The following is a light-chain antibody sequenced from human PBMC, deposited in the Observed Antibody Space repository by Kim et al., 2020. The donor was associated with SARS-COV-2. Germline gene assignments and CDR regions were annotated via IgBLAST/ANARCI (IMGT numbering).Light chain of an antibody. J-gene: IGLJ3*02. Sequence: SYELTQPPSVSVPPGQTARITCSGDALPKKYAYWYQQKSGQAPALVIYEDTKRPSGLPERFSGSSSGKMATLTIRGAQVEDEGDYYCYSTDSSGNHRVFGGGTQLTVL. CDR2: EDT. CDR1: ALPKKY. V-gene: IGLV3-10*01. CDR3: YSTDSSGNHRV.